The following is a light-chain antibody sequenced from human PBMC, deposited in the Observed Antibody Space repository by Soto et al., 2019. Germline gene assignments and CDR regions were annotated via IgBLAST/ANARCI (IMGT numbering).Light chain of an antibody. Sequence: EIVLTQSPGTLSLSPGERATLSCRASQSVSSSSLAWYQQKPGQAPRLLIYAASSRAPGIPDRVSGSGSGTDFTLSISRLEPEDFGVYYCQQYNNWPPITFGQGTRLEIK. V-gene: IGKV3-20*01. J-gene: IGKJ5*01. CDR3: QQYNNWPPIT. CDR1: QSVSSSS. CDR2: AAS.